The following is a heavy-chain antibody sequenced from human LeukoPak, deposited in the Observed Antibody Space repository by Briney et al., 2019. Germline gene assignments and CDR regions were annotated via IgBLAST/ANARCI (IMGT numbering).Heavy chain of an antibody. Sequence: SETLSLICTVSGGSISSSSYYWRWIRQPPGRGLEGFGSIYYSGSTYYNPSLKSRVTISVDTSKNQFSLKLSSVTAADTAVYYCARDRSSGYTYYYYGMDVWGQGTTVTVSS. CDR2: IYYSGST. D-gene: IGHD3-22*01. V-gene: IGHV4-39*07. CDR1: GGSISSSSYY. J-gene: IGHJ6*02. CDR3: ARDRSSGYTYYYYGMDV.